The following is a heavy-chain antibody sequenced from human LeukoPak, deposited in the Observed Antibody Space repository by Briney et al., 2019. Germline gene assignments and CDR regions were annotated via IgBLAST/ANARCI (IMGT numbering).Heavy chain of an antibody. V-gene: IGHV4-61*02. J-gene: IGHJ3*02. CDR1: GGSISSGSYY. CDR2: ICTSGST. CDR3: ARDRDAFDI. Sequence: SETLSLTRTVSGGSISSGSYYWSWIRQPAGKGLEWIGRICTSGSTNYNPSLKSRVTISVDTSKNQFSLKLSSVTAADTAVYYRARDRDAFDIWGQGTMVTVSS.